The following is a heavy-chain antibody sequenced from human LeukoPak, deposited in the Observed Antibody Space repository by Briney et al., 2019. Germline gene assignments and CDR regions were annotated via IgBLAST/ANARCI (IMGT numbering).Heavy chain of an antibody. CDR3: ARAANWFDP. CDR2: INPSGGST. V-gene: IGHV1-46*01. J-gene: IGHJ5*02. CDR1: GYTFTTYY. Sequence: ASVKVSCKASGYTFTTYYMHWVRQAPGQGLEWMGVINPSGGSTNYAQKFQGRVIMTRDTSTSTVYMELSSVRSDDTAVYYCARAANWFDPWGQGTLVTVSS.